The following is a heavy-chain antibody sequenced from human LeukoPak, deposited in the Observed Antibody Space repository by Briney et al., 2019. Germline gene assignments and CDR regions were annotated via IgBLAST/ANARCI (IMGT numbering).Heavy chain of an antibody. CDR3: ATSNTYYYDGWFDP. D-gene: IGHD3-22*01. CDR2: INPNSGGT. Sequence: ASVKVSCKASGYTFTGYYMHWVRQAPGQGLEWMGWINPNSGGTNYAQKFQGWVTMTRDTSISTAYMELSRLASDDTAVYYCATSNTYYYDGWFDPWGQGTLVTVSS. CDR1: GYTFTGYY. V-gene: IGHV1-2*04. J-gene: IGHJ5*02.